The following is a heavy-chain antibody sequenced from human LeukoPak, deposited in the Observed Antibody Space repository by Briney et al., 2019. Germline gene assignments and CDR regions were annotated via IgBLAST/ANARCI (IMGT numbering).Heavy chain of an antibody. CDR3: AKDRLAAAGIVDY. CDR2: IRHDGIEK. V-gene: IGHV3-7*01. CDR1: GFTFRSFW. J-gene: IGHJ4*02. D-gene: IGHD6-13*01. Sequence: GGSLRLSCAASGFTFRSFWMSWVRQAPGKGLEWVANIRHDGIEKYYVDSMKGRFTISRDNAKNSLYLQMNSLSAEDTAVYYCAKDRLAAAGIVDYWGQGTLVTVSS.